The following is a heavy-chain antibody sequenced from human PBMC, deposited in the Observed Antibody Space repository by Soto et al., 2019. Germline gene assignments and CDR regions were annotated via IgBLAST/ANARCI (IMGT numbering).Heavy chain of an antibody. CDR2: IYYSGST. J-gene: IGHJ4*02. D-gene: IGHD5-12*01. Sequence: PSETLPLTCTVSVGSISSGGYYLSWIRQHPGKGLEWIGYIYYSGSTYYNPSLKSRVTISVDTSNNQFSLKLSSVTAADTAVYYCASTEWLRGYSDYWGQGTLATVSS. CDR1: VGSISSGGYY. V-gene: IGHV4-31*03. CDR3: ASTEWLRGYSDY.